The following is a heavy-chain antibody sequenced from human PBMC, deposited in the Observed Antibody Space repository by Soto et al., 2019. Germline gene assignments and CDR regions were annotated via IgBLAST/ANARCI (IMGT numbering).Heavy chain of an antibody. V-gene: IGHV3-30-3*01. Sequence: GGSLRLSCAASGFTFSSYAMHWVRQAPGKGLEWVAVISYDGSNKYYADSVKGRFTISRDNSKNTLYLQMNSLRAEDTAVYYCARRDIVVVPAAAAPFDYWGQGTLVTVSS. CDR3: ARRDIVVVPAAAAPFDY. D-gene: IGHD2-2*01. J-gene: IGHJ4*02. CDR2: ISYDGSNK. CDR1: GFTFSSYA.